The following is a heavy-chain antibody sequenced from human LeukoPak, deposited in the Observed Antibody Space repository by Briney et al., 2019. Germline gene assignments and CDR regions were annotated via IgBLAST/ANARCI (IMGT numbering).Heavy chain of an antibody. CDR1: GYTFTGYY. CDR3: ARVRRYSGSYYGVGAFDI. D-gene: IGHD1-26*01. Sequence: ASVKVSCKASGYTFTGYYMHWVRQAPGQGLEWMGWINPNSGGTNYAQKFQGRVTMTRDTSISTAYMELSRLRSDDTAVYYCARVRRYSGSYYGVGAFDIWGQGTMVTVSS. V-gene: IGHV1-2*02. J-gene: IGHJ3*02. CDR2: INPNSGGT.